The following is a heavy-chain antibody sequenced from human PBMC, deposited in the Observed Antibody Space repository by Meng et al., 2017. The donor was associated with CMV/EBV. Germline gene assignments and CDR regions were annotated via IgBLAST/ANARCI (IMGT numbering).Heavy chain of an antibody. J-gene: IGHJ4*02. V-gene: IGHV3-9*01. Sequence: SLKISCAASGFTFDDYAMHWVRQAPGKGLEWVSGISWNSGSRGYADSVKGRFTISRDNAKNSLYLQMSSLRAEDTALYYCAKDDQWLVPTPSLFDYWGQGTLVTVSS. D-gene: IGHD6-19*01. CDR1: GFTFDDYA. CDR3: AKDDQWLVPTPSLFDY. CDR2: ISWNSGSR.